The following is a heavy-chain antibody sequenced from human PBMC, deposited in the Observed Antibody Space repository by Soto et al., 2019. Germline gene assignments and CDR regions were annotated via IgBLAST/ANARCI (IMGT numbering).Heavy chain of an antibody. CDR3: ARGGGYSYDRLYYGMDV. Sequence: ASVKASCKASGYSFTSYDINRVRQATGQGLEWMGWMSPNSGNTGYAQKFQGKVTMTRNTSISTAYMELSSLRSEDTAVYYCARGGGYSYDRLYYGMDVWGQGTTVTVYS. V-gene: IGHV1-8*01. J-gene: IGHJ6*02. CDR2: MSPNSGNT. D-gene: IGHD5-18*01. CDR1: GYSFTSYD.